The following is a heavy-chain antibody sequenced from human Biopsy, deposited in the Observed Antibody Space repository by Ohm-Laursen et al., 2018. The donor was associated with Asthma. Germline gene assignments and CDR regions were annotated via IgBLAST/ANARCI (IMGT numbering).Heavy chain of an antibody. CDR3: ARGYSGSDRIVYYYSGLEV. V-gene: IGHV1-69*01. J-gene: IGHJ6*02. D-gene: IGHD5-12*01. Sequence: SSVKVSCKTSGDIFSSFPFSWVRQAPGQGLEWMGGLIPVLGTPDHAQMFEGRVTMTADESTSTAYMELSSLSSEDTAVYYRARGYSGSDRIVYYYSGLEVWGQGTTVTVSS. CDR2: LIPVLGTP. CDR1: GDIFSSFP.